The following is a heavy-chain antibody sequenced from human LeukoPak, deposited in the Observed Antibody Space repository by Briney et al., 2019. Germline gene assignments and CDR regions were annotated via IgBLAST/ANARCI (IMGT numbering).Heavy chain of an antibody. CDR2: INPNSGGT. CDR1: GYTFTGYY. Sequence: ASVKVSCKGSGYTFTGYYMHWVRQAPGQGLEWMGWINPNSGGTNYAQKFQGRVTMTRDTSISTAYMELSRLRSDDTAVYYCARTRGITIFGVPNWGQGTLVTVSS. CDR3: ARTRGITIFGVPN. D-gene: IGHD3-3*01. J-gene: IGHJ4*02. V-gene: IGHV1-2*02.